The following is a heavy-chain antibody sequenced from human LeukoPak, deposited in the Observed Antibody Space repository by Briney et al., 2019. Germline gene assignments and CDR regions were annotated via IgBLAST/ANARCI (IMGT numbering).Heavy chain of an antibody. CDR3: AKDEVPVWSLAAPPELG. V-gene: IGHV3-30*18. Sequence: GGSLRLSCAASGFTFSSYGMHWVRQAPGKGLEWVAVISYDGSNKYYADSVKGRFTISRDNSKNTLYLQMNSLRAEDTAVYYCAKDEVPVWSLAAPPELGWGQGTLVTVSS. D-gene: IGHD6-6*01. J-gene: IGHJ4*02. CDR2: ISYDGSNK. CDR1: GFTFSSYG.